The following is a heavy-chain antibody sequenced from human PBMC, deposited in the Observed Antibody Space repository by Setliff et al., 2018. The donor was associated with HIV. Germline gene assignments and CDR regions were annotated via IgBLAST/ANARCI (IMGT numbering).Heavy chain of an antibody. CDR1: GFTFSFTG. Sequence: PGGSLRLSCTASGFTFSFTGMHWVRQTPGKGLEWLAFIYYDGNSKYNEDSVKGRFTVSRDNSKNTLYLQMNSLRAEDSAVYYCARDHPNWAFDFGGQGTLVTVSS. D-gene: IGHD7-27*01. CDR3: ARDHPNWAFDF. V-gene: IGHV3-30*02. CDR2: IYYDGNSK. J-gene: IGHJ4*02.